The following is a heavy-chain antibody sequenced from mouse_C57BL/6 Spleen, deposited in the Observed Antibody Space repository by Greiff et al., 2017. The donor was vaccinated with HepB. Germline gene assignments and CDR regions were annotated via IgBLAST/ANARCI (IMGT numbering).Heavy chain of an antibody. CDR2: IWSDGST. J-gene: IGHJ4*01. D-gene: IGHD2-10*02. Sequence: QVHVKQSGPGLVAPSQSLSITCTVSGFSLTSYGVHWVRQPPGKGLEWLVVIWSDGSTTYNSALHSRLSISKDNSKSQVFLKMNSLQTDDTAMYYCARHTSYGNYDAMDYWGQGTSVTVSS. CDR3: ARHTSYGNYDAMDY. CDR1: GFSLTSYG. V-gene: IGHV2-6-1*01.